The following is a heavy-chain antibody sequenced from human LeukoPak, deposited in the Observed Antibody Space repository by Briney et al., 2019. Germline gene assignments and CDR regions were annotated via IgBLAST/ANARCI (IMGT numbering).Heavy chain of an antibody. CDR3: AARRLTVTTEIDY. CDR1: GFTFSSYA. V-gene: IGHV3-66*01. Sequence: GGSLRLSCAASGFTFSSYAMSWVRQAPGKGLEWVSVIYSGGSTYYADSVKGRFTISRDNSKNTVYLQMNSLRAEDTAVYYCAARRLTVTTEIDYWGQGTLVTVSS. CDR2: IYSGGST. D-gene: IGHD4-17*01. J-gene: IGHJ4*02.